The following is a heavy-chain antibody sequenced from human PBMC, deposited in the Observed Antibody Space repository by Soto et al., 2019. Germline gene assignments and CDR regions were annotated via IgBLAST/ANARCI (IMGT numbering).Heavy chain of an antibody. V-gene: IGHV1-18*04. CDR1: GYSFSDYA. D-gene: IGHD6-19*01. J-gene: IGHJ6*01. CDR2: ISTYNGNT. CDR3: ASYGYSSGWYLGTGMDV. Sequence: QVQLVQSGAEVKKPGASLKVSCQASGYSFSDYAIAWVRQAPGQGLAWVGWISTYNGNTNYAQKFQGRVTMTTDTSANAVYMELRSLRSDDTAMYYCASYGYSSGWYLGTGMDVWGQGTPVTVSS.